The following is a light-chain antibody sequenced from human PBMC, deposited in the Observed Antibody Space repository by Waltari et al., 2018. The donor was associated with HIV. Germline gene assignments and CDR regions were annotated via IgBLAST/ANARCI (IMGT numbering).Light chain of an antibody. CDR2: LNSDGSH. CDR3: QTWDTGIQV. V-gene: IGLV4-69*01. J-gene: IGLJ2*01. Sequence: QLVLTQSPSASASLGASVKLTCTLSSGHRSYAIAWHQQQPEKGPRYWMKLNSDGSHRKGDGIPDRFSGSSSGAERYLTISSLHSEDEADYYCQTWDTGIQVFGGGTKLTVL. CDR1: SGHRSYA.